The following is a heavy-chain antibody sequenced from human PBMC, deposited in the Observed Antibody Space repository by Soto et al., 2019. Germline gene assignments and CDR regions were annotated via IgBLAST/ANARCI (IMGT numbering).Heavy chain of an antibody. D-gene: IGHD6-6*01. CDR1: GFAFSSHP. CDR3: ARRAFGSSRSFDL. J-gene: IGHJ3*01. CDR2: ISDGGDLT. Sequence: LRLSCAASGFAFSSHPMSWVRQAPERGLEWVSGISDGGDLTYNADSVKGRFTISRDNSKNILFLQMNSLRAEDTALYYCARRAFGSSRSFDLWGQGTMVTVSS. V-gene: IGHV3-23*01.